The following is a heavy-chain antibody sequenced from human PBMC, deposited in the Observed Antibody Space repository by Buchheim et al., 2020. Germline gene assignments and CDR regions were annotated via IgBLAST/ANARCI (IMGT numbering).Heavy chain of an antibody. CDR2: VYNTGST. J-gene: IGHJ3*01. CDR3: AREKTSGYYQHHAFDL. D-gene: IGHD3-22*01. CDR1: GGSFSGYY. Sequence: QVQLQQWGAGLLKPSETLSLTCAVYGGSFSGYYWSWIRQPPGKGLEWIGDVYNTGSTSTNPSLASRVSVSIDTSKNQLSLRLSSVTAADTGAYYCAREKTSGYYQHHAFDLWGQGT. V-gene: IGHV4-34*11.